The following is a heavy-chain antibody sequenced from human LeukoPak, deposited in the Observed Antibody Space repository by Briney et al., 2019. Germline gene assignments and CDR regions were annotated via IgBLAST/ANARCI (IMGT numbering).Heavy chain of an antibody. CDR3: ARSSGSYYNYYFDY. CDR1: GVSVSDYY. CDR2: IYYSGST. D-gene: IGHD1-26*01. J-gene: IGHJ4*02. Sequence: SETLSLTCTVSGVSVSDYYWSWIRQPPGKGLDWTGNIYYSGSTNYNPSLKSRVTISVDTSKNQFSLKLASVTAADTAVYYCARSSGSYYNYYFDYWGQGSLVTVSS. V-gene: IGHV4-59*02.